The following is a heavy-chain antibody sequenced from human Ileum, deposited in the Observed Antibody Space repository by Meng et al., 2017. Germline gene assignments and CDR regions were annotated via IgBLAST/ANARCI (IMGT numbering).Heavy chain of an antibody. CDR1: GFTFTNYW. J-gene: IGHJ4*02. D-gene: IGHD5-12*01. CDR2: INEDGSRI. CDR3: AKNNGYERFDY. Sequence: GGSLRLSCAASGFTFTNYWMNWVRQAPGKGLEWVANINEDGSRIHYADSVKGRFTISRDNAKNSLFLQMNSLRAEDTAIYYCAKNNGYERFDYWGQGILVTVS. V-gene: IGHV3-7*01.